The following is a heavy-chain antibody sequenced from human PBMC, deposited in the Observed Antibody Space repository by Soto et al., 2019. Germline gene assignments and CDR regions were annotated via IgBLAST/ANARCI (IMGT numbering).Heavy chain of an antibody. CDR3: VRDRALDSSGHWFDS. J-gene: IGHJ5*01. Sequence: SETLSLTCTVSGRPVSSGGYYWTWIRQLPGKGLEWIGYIYNIGSPSYNPSLKSRLSMSLDTSKNQFSLTLTSVTAADTAIYYCVRDRALDSSGHWFDSWGQGTLVTVSS. CDR1: GRPVSSGGYY. V-gene: IGHV4-31*03. CDR2: IYNIGSP. D-gene: IGHD6-19*01.